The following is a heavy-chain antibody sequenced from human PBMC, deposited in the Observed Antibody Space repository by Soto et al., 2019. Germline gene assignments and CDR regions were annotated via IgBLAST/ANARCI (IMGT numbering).Heavy chain of an antibody. V-gene: IGHV1-69*01. D-gene: IGHD3-22*01. J-gene: IGHJ4*02. CDR3: ARDPSGYSYFDF. Sequence: QVQLAQSGAEVKIPGSSVKVSCTSSGGTFRTAAVTWVRQAPGQGLEWVGGYIPIFGTVLYPQKFQDRVTITADESVTTAYMELRNLTSEDTAIYYCARDPSGYSYFDFWGQGTLISVSS. CDR1: GGTFRTAA. CDR2: YIPIFGTV.